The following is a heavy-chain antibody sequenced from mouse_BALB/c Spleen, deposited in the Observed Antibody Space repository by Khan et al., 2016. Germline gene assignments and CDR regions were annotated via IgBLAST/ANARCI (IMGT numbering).Heavy chain of an antibody. CDR2: INTNTGEP. CDR3: ERYGTGTWFAY. J-gene: IGHJ3*01. Sequence: QFQLVQSGPELKKPGETVKISCKASGYTFTNYGMTWVKQAPGKGLKWMGWINTNTGEPTYAEDFKGRFAFSLETSANTAYLQINNLKNEDTATYFCERYGTGTWFAYWGQGTLVTVSA. D-gene: IGHD2-1*01. CDR1: GYTFTNYG. V-gene: IGHV9-3*02.